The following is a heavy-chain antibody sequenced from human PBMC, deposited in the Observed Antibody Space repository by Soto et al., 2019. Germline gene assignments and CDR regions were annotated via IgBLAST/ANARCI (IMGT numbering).Heavy chain of an antibody. Sequence: SVKVSCKASGGTFSSYAISWVRQAPGHGLEWMGGIIPIFGTANYAQKFQGRVTITADESTSTAYMELSSLRSEDTAVYYCARLLYYYDSSGLYYFDYWGQGTLVTVSS. CDR1: GGTFSSYA. CDR2: IIPIFGTA. J-gene: IGHJ4*02. V-gene: IGHV1-69*13. D-gene: IGHD3-22*01. CDR3: ARLLYYYDSSGLYYFDY.